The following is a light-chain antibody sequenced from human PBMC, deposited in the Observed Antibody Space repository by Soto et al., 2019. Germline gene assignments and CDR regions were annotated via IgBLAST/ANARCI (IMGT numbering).Light chain of an antibody. J-gene: IGKJ1*01. V-gene: IGKV3-20*01. Sequence: EVVLTQSPGTLSLSPGERATLSCRASQNIRGNELAWYQQKPGQAPRLLIYRGSSRATGIPDRFTGRGSGTEFTLAISRLEPEDFAVYYCQDYGTSAPWTFGQGTNVEIK. CDR3: QDYGTSAPWT. CDR2: RGS. CDR1: QNIRGNE.